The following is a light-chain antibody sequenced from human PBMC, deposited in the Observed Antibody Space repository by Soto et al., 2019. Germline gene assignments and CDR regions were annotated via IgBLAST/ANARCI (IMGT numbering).Light chain of an antibody. V-gene: IGLV2-14*01. CDR3: CSSAGSSSSVV. J-gene: IGLJ2*01. CDR1: SSDVGGYNY. CDR2: EVS. Sequence: QSALTQPASVSGSPGQSITISCTGTSSDVGGYNYVSWYQQHPGKAPKLMIYEVSNRPSGVSNRFSGSKSGNTASLTISGLQAEDEADYYCCSSAGSSSSVVFGGGTKLTVL.